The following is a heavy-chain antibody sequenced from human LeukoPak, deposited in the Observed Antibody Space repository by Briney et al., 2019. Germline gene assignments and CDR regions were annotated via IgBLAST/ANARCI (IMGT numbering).Heavy chain of an antibody. CDR1: AGTFTSYA. J-gene: IGHJ5*02. Sequence: SVKVSCKTSAGTFTSYAITWVRQAPGQGLEWMGKIIPISGTTNYAQKFQGRVTFTADESTSTAYMELSSLRSEDTALYYCARKLRLGGNWFDPWGQGTLVTVSS. CDR3: ARKLRLGGNWFDP. V-gene: IGHV1-69*13. D-gene: IGHD1-26*01. CDR2: IIPISGTT.